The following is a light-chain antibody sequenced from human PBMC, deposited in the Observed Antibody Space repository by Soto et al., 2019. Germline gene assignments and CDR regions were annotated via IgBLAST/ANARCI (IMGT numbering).Light chain of an antibody. V-gene: IGKV2-28*01. Sequence: IVMTQSPLSLPVTPGEPASISCRSSQSLLHSNGYNYLDWYLQKPGQSPQLLIYLGSNRASGVPDRFSGSGSGTDFTLTISRVEAEDVGVYYCMQALQTPITFGQGTRLEIK. CDR3: MQALQTPIT. J-gene: IGKJ5*01. CDR2: LGS. CDR1: QSLLHSNGYNY.